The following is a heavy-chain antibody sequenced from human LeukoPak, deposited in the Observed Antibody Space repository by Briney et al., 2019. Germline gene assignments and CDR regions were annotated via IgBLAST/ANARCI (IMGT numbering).Heavy chain of an antibody. CDR2: ISGSGGST. D-gene: IGHD6-19*01. J-gene: IGHJ6*02. CDR3: ARVYSSGWYTTYYYYGMDV. V-gene: IGHV3-23*01. CDR1: GFTFSSYA. Sequence: PGGSLRLSCAASGFTFSSYAMSWVRQAPGKGLEWVSAISGSGGSTYYADSVKGRFTISRDNSKNTLYLQMNSLRAEDTAVYYCARVYSSGWYTTYYYYGMDVWGQGTTVTVSS.